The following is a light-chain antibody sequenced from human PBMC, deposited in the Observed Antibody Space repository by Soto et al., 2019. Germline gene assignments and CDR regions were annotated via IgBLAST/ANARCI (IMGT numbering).Light chain of an antibody. V-gene: IGLV1-44*01. Sequence: QSVLTQPPSASGTPGQTITISCSGGSSNIGSNTVNWYQQLPGTAPKLLIYSNNQRPSGVPDRFSGSKSGTSASLAISGLQAEDEAEYYCAAWDDSLNGYVFGTGTKLTVL. J-gene: IGLJ1*01. CDR1: SSNIGSNT. CDR3: AAWDDSLNGYV. CDR2: SNN.